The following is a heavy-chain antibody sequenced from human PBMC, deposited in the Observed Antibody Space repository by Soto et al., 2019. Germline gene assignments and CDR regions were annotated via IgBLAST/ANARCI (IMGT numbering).Heavy chain of an antibody. CDR2: IYPGDSDT. D-gene: IGHD5-18*01. CDR1: GYSFTSYW. J-gene: IGHJ5*02. V-gene: IGHV5-51*01. CDR3: ARQGATANTFSLIWFDP. Sequence: GESLKISCKGSGYSFTSYWIGWVRQMPGKGLEWMGIIYPGDSDTRYSPSFQGQVTISADKSISTAYLQWSSLKASDTAMYYCARQGATANTFSLIWFDPWGPGTLVTVSS.